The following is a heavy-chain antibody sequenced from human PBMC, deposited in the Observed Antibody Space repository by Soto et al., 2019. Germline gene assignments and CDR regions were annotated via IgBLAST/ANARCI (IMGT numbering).Heavy chain of an antibody. D-gene: IGHD6-13*01. CDR1: GGSFSGYY. Sequence: PSETLSLTCAVYGGSFSGYYWSWIRQPPGKGLEWIGEINHSGSTNYNPSLKSRVTISVDTSKNQFSLKLSSVTAADTAVYYCARGPRELYSSSWYSLGWFDPWGQGTLVTVSS. V-gene: IGHV4-34*01. CDR2: INHSGST. J-gene: IGHJ5*02. CDR3: ARGPRELYSSSWYSLGWFDP.